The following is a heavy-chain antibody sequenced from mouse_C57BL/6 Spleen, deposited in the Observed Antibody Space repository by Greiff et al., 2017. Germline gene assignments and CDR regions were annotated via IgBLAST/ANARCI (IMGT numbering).Heavy chain of an antibody. J-gene: IGHJ1*03. D-gene: IGHD1-1*01. CDR1: GFTFSSYA. V-gene: IGHV5-4*01. Sequence: EVQLVESGGGLVKPGGSLKLSCAASGFTFSSYAMSWVRQTPEKRLEWVATISNGGSYTYYPDNVKGRFTISRDNAKNNLYLQMSHLKSEDTAMYYCASAHYYGSSYWYFDVWGTGTTVTVSS. CDR2: ISNGGSYT. CDR3: ASAHYYGSSYWYFDV.